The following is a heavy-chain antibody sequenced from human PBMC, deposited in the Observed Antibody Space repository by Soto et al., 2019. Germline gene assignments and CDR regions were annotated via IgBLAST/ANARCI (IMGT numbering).Heavy chain of an antibody. CDR2: ISGYNGNT. D-gene: IGHD5-18*01. J-gene: IGHJ6*02. V-gene: IGHV1-18*01. CDR1: GYTFSNYG. Sequence: QVQLVQSGAEVKKXXASVKVSCKASGYTFSNYGISWVRQGPGQGLEWMGWISGYNGNTHYEEKVQDRIKMTTDTSTSTTYLELRSLRSDDTAVYFCARDPGFGFGYSYAFAMDVWGQGTTVTVSS. CDR3: ARDPGFGFGYSYAFAMDV.